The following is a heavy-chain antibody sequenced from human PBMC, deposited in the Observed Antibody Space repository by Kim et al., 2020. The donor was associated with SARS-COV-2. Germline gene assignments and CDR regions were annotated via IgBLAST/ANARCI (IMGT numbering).Heavy chain of an antibody. CDR1: GGSFSGYF. J-gene: IGHJ6*01. CDR2: IHHNGKS. CDR3: VRGPTGDDRQYAHYYYGM. Sequence: SETLSLTCAVYGGSFSGYFWNWIRQTPDKRLEWIGEIHHNGKSNFNPSLKSRVSISVDTSKNQFSLRLTSLTVADSAVYYCVRGPTGDDRQYAHYYYGM. V-gene: IGHV4-34*01. D-gene: IGHD2-2*01.